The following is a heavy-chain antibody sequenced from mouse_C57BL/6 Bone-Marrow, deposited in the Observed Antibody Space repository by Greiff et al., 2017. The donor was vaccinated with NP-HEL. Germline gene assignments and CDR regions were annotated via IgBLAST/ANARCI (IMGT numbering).Heavy chain of an antibody. D-gene: IGHD2-3*01. V-gene: IGHV5-17*01. CDR2: ISSGSSTI. Sequence: EVNVVESGGGLVKPGGSLKLSCAASGFTFSDYGMHWVRQAPEKGLEWVAYISSGSSTIYYADTVKGRFTISRDNAKSTLFLQMTSLRSEDTAMYYCARDGYSSSFAYWGKGTLVTVSA. CDR1: GFTFSDYG. J-gene: IGHJ3*01. CDR3: ARDGYSSSFAY.